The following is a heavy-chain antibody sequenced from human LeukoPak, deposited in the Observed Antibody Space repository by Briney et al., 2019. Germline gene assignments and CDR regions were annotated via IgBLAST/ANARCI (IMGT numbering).Heavy chain of an antibody. J-gene: IGHJ6*03. D-gene: IGHD3-16*02. CDR2: INPNSGGT. CDR1: GYTFTGYY. Sequence: GASVKVSCKASGYTFTGYYMHWVRQAPGQGLEWVGWINPNSGGTNYAQKFQGRVTMTRDTSISTAYMELSRLRSDDTAVYYCARDYVWGSYRALDYYYMDVWGKGTTVTVSS. V-gene: IGHV1-2*02. CDR3: ARDYVWGSYRALDYYYMDV.